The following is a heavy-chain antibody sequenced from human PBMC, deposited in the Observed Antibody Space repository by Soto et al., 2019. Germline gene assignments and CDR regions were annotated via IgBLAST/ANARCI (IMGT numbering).Heavy chain of an antibody. CDR2: IYYSGST. CDR1: GGSISSGDYY. Sequence: QVQLQESGPGLVKPSQTLSLTCTVSGGSISSGDYYWSWIRQPPGKGLEWIGYIYYSGSTYYNPSLTRRVTISVDTSRHQFSLKLSSVTAADTAVYYCARTNYDFWSGYRTTYDYWGQGTLVTVSS. V-gene: IGHV4-30-4*01. CDR3: ARTNYDFWSGYRTTYDY. D-gene: IGHD3-3*01. J-gene: IGHJ4*02.